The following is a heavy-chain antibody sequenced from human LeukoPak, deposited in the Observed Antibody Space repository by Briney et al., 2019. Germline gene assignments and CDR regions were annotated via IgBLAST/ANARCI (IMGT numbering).Heavy chain of an antibody. Sequence: GGSLRLSXAASGFTFSSYEMNWVRQAPGKGLEWVSYISSSGSTIYYADSVKGRFTISRDNAKNSLYLQMNSLRAEDTAVYYCARVRGSGGSWRDFDYWGQGTLVTVSS. CDR1: GFTFSSYE. J-gene: IGHJ4*02. CDR3: ARVRGSGGSWRDFDY. D-gene: IGHD2-15*01. CDR2: ISSSGSTI. V-gene: IGHV3-48*03.